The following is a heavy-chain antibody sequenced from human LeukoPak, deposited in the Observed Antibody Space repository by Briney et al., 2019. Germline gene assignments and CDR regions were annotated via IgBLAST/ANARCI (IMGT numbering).Heavy chain of an antibody. CDR1: GGSISSGSYY. Sequence: SQTLSLTCTVSGGSISSGSYYWSWIRQPAGKGLEWIGRVYTSGSTNYNPSLKSRVTISVDTSKNQFSLKLSSVTAADTAVYYCARDSSSWYNNWFDPWGQGTLVTVSS. V-gene: IGHV4-61*02. CDR2: VYTSGST. CDR3: ARDSSSWYNNWFDP. D-gene: IGHD6-13*01. J-gene: IGHJ5*02.